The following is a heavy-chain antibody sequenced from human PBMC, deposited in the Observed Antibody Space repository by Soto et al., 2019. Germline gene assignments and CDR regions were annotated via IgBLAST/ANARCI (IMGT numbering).Heavy chain of an antibody. CDR1: GGSMSEYF. CDR2: IYYLGST. J-gene: IGHJ4*02. D-gene: IGHD3-10*01. V-gene: IGHV4-59*01. Sequence: KTSETLSLTCRVSGGSMSEYFWSWIRQSPGKGLEWIGYIYYLGSTDYNPSLKSRVTISVDTPKRQFSLRLTSVTAADTAVYYCARDGYDGSGSPYPAYWGPGTQVTVSS. CDR3: ARDGYDGSGSPYPAY.